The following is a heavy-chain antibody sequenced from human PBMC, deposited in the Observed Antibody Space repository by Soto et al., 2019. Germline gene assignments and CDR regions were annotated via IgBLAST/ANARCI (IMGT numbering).Heavy chain of an antibody. V-gene: IGHV3-23*01. J-gene: IGHJ4*02. CDR2: ISGSGGST. CDR1: GFTFSSYA. D-gene: IGHD3-22*01. CDR3: AKSPGGYYDSSGYYKHV. Sequence: GGSLRLSCAASGFTFSSYAMSWVRQAPGKGLEWVSAISGSGGSTYYADSVKGRFTISRDNSKNTLYLQMNSLRAEDTAVYYCAKSPGGYYDSSGYYKHVWGQGTLVTVSS.